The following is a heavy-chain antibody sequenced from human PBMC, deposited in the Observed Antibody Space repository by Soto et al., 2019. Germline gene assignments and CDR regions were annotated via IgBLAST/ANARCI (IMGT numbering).Heavy chain of an antibody. D-gene: IGHD6-25*01. Sequence: PSETLSLTCAVYGGSLSGYYWSWIRQFPGKGLEWIGSIYYSGSTYYNPSLKSRVTISVDTSKNQFSLKLNSVTAADTAVYHCSRGGGIPYHNHEFDFWGQGTLVTVSS. J-gene: IGHJ4*02. CDR3: SRGGGIPYHNHEFDF. V-gene: IGHV4-34*01. CDR1: GGSLSGYY. CDR2: IYYSGST.